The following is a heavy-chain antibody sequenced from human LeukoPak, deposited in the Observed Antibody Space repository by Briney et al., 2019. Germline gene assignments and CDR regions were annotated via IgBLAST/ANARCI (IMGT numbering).Heavy chain of an antibody. Sequence: SVKVSCKASGYTFTSYDINWVRQAPGQGLEWMGGIIPIFGTANYAQKFQGRVTITADESTSTAYMELSSLRSEDTAVYYCARITQYYYDSSGELDYWGQGTLVTVSS. CDR3: ARITQYYYDSSGELDY. CDR1: GYTFTSYD. CDR2: IIPIFGTA. J-gene: IGHJ4*02. D-gene: IGHD3-22*01. V-gene: IGHV1-69*13.